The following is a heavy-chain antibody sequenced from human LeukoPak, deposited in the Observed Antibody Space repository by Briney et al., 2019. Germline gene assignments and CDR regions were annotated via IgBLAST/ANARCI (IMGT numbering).Heavy chain of an antibody. V-gene: IGHV4-4*07. D-gene: IGHD6-13*01. CDR1: GDSISTYY. CDR3: ARQSDKAAGGTFAFDY. J-gene: IGHJ4*02. Sequence: SETLSLTCTVSGDSISTYYWSWIRQPAGKGLEWIGRINTSGSTSYNPSRKSRVTMSVDTSKNQFSLKLSSVTAADTAVYYCARQSDKAAGGTFAFDYWGQGALVTVS. CDR2: INTSGST.